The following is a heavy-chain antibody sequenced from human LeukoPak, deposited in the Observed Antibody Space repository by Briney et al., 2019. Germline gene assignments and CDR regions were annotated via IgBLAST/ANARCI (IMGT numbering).Heavy chain of an antibody. J-gene: IGHJ4*02. CDR2: IYYSGST. CDR3: AREIYSYGYMCYFDY. V-gene: IGHV4-39*07. Sequence: SETLFLTCTVSGGSISSSSYYWGWIRQPPGKGLEWIGSIYYSGSTYDNPSLKSRVTISVDTSKNQFSLKMSSVTAADTAVYYCAREIYSYGYMCYFDYWGQGTLVTVSS. D-gene: IGHD5-18*01. CDR1: GGSISSSSYY.